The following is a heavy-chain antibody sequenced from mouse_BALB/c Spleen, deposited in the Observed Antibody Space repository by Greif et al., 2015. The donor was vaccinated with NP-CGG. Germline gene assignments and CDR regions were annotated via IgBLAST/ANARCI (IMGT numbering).Heavy chain of an antibody. CDR2: IYPGDGDT. D-gene: IGHD4-1*01. CDR3: ARKGLNWDGFAY. Sequence: VMLVESGAELARPGASVKLSCKASGYTFTSYWMQWVKQRPGQGLEWIGAIYPGDGDTRYTQKFKGKATLTADKSSSTAYMQLSSLASEDSAVYHCARKGLNWDGFAYWGQGTLVTVSA. J-gene: IGHJ3*01. V-gene: IGHV1-87*01. CDR1: GYTFTSYW.